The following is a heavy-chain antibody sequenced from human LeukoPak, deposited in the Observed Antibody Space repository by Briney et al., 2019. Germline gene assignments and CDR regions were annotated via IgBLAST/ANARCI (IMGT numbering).Heavy chain of an antibody. CDR3: AKDFRIGYSAHFDY. Sequence: GGSLRLSCAASGFTFSSYAMSWVRQAPGKGLEWISGISGSGGTTYYADSVKGRFSISRDNSKNTLYLQMDSLRGEDTAVYYCAKDFRIGYSAHFDYWGQGALVTVSS. J-gene: IGHJ4*02. D-gene: IGHD2-21*01. CDR2: ISGSGGTT. V-gene: IGHV3-23*01. CDR1: GFTFSSYA.